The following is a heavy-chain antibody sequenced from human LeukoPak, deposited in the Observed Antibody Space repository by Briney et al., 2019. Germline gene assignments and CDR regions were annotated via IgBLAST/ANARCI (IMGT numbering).Heavy chain of an antibody. CDR3: ARDRTDLRFLEWLSTYYFDY. Sequence: EXXSSISSSSSYIYYADSVKGRFTISRDNAKNSLYLQMNSLRAEDTAVYYCARDRTDLRFLEWLSTYYFDYWGQGTLVTVSS. J-gene: IGHJ4*02. CDR2: ISSSSSYI. D-gene: IGHD3-3*01. V-gene: IGHV3-21*01.